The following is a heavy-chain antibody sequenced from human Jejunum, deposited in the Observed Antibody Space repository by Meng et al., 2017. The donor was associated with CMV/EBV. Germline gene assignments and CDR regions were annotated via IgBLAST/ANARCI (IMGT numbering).Heavy chain of an antibody. V-gene: IGHV3-30-3*01. CDR2: ISYDGSNK. D-gene: IGHD6-13*01. CDR3: ARPIGAAGTGFDP. J-gene: IGHJ5*02. Sequence: AASGFTFSRYNMHWVRQAPGKGLEWVAVISYDGSNKYYADPVKGRFSISRDNSKNTLYLQMNSLRTEDTAVYYCARPIGAAGTGFDPWGQGTLVTVSS. CDR1: GFTFSRYN.